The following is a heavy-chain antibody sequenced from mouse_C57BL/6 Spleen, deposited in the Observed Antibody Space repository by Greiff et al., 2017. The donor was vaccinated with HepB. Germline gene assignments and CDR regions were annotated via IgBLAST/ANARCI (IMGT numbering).Heavy chain of an antibody. CDR1: GYTFTSYW. Sequence: QVQLKQPGAELVKPGASVKLSCKASGYTFTSYWMHWVKQRPGQGLEWIGMIHPNSGSTNYNEKFKSKATLTVDKSSSTAYMQLSSLTSEDSAVYYCARGTTVVGYAMDYWGQGTSVTVSS. CDR2: IHPNSGST. J-gene: IGHJ4*01. CDR3: ARGTTVVGYAMDY. D-gene: IGHD1-1*01. V-gene: IGHV1-64*01.